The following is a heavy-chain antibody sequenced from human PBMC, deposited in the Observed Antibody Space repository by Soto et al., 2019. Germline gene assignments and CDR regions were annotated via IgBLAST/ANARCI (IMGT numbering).Heavy chain of an antibody. CDR3: ARAVAARPRLGYYYYGMDV. Sequence: SETLSLTCTVSGGSISSYYWSWIRQPPGKGLEWIGYIYYSGSTNYNPSLKSRVTISVDTSKNQFSLKLSSVTAADTAVYYCARAVAARPRLGYYYYGMDVWGQGTTVTVSS. CDR1: GGSISSYY. D-gene: IGHD6-6*01. CDR2: IYYSGST. V-gene: IGHV4-59*01. J-gene: IGHJ6*02.